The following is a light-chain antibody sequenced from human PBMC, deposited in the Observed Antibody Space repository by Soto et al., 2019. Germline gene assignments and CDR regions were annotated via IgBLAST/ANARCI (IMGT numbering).Light chain of an antibody. CDR1: SGHSSYI. V-gene: IGLV4-60*03. CDR3: DTWDSNTHVV. Sequence: QLVLTQSSSASASLGSSVKLTCTLSSGHSSYIIAWHQQQPGKAPRYLMKLEGSGSYNKGSGVPDRFSGSSSGADRYLTISNLQSEDEADYYCDTWDSNTHVVFGGGTKHTVL. CDR2: LEGSGSY. J-gene: IGLJ2*01.